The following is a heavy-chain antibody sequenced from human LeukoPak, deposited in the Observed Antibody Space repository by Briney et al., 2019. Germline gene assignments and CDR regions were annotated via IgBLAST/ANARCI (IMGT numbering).Heavy chain of an antibody. D-gene: IGHD2-2*01. V-gene: IGHV3-21*01. CDR3: ARGCVGVQRNDWFDT. J-gene: IGHJ5*02. Sequence: PGGSLRLSCVASGFTFTEYNMNWVRQAPGKGPEWVSSISASSSDIYYADSVKGRFTMARDNAKNSLYLQMNSLRAEDSAVYYCARGCVGVQRNDWFDTWGQGALVTVSS. CDR2: ISASSSDI. CDR1: GFTFTEYN.